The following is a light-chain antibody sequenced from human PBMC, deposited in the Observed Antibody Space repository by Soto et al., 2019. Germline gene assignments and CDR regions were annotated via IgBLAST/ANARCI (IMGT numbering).Light chain of an antibody. CDR1: SSDVGYSNY. V-gene: IGLV2-14*01. CDR2: DVS. Sequence: QSALTQPASVSGSPGQSITISCTGTSSDVGYSNYVSWYQQLPGKAPKLMIYDVSDRPSGVSNRFSGSKSGSTASLTISGIQAEDEADYYCSSYTSSSLYVFGTGTKATVL. J-gene: IGLJ1*01. CDR3: SSYTSSSLYV.